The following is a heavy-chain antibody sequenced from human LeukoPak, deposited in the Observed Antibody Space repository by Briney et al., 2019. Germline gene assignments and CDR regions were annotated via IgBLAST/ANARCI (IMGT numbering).Heavy chain of an antibody. Sequence: GGSLRLSCAASEFTFSYYAMSWVRQAPGMGLEWVSGISGSGGTTKFATAVKGRFTISRDNSKNTLYLQMNGLRAEDTAVYYCAKLRCTSDSCYSEGFDSWGQGTLVTVSS. V-gene: IGHV3-23*01. CDR1: EFTFSYYA. CDR3: AKLRCTSDSCYSEGFDS. CDR2: ISGSGGTT. D-gene: IGHD2-15*01. J-gene: IGHJ4*02.